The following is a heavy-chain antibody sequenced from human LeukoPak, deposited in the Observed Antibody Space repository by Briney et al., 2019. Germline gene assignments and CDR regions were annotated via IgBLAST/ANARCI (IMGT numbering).Heavy chain of an antibody. CDR3: ASSGSAYYHYMDV. J-gene: IGHJ6*03. Sequence: GGSLRLSCAASGFTFSSYAMHWVRQAPGKGLEWVAVISYDGSNKYYADSVKGRFTISRDNSKNTLYLQMNSLRAEDTAVYYCASSGSAYYHYMDVWGKGTTVTVSS. V-gene: IGHV3-30*07. D-gene: IGHD5-12*01. CDR2: ISYDGSNK. CDR1: GFTFSSYA.